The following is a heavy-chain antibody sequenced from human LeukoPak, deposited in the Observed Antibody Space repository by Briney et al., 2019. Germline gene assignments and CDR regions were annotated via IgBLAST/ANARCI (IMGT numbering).Heavy chain of an antibody. D-gene: IGHD5-12*01. J-gene: IGHJ4*02. Sequence: SETLSLTCTVSGGSISSGDYYWSWIRQPPGKGLEWIGYIYYSGSTYYNPSLKSRVTISVDTSKNQFSLKLSSVTAADTAVYYCARGSFPGYDFDYWGQGALVTVSS. CDR1: GGSISSGDYY. V-gene: IGHV4-30-4*01. CDR2: IYYSGST. CDR3: ARGSFPGYDFDY.